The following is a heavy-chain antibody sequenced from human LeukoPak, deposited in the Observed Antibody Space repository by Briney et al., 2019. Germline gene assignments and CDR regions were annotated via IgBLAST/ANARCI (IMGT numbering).Heavy chain of an antibody. Sequence: PGGSLRLSCAASGFTFSTYWMTWVRQAPGEGLEWVANIKPSGTETYYGDPVKGRFTISRDNAKNLLYLQMSSLRAEDTAVYSCGRFGDEAGIDYWGQGTLVTVSS. CDR3: GRFGDEAGIDY. V-gene: IGHV3-7*01. CDR1: GFTFSTYW. D-gene: IGHD3-10*01. CDR2: IKPSGTET. J-gene: IGHJ4*02.